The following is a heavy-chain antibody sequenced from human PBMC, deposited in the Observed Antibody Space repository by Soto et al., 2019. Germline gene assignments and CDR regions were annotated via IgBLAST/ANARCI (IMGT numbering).Heavy chain of an antibody. CDR3: ARGRPYGMDV. CDR1: GFTFGSYW. V-gene: IGHV3-74*01. CDR2: IDSDGSST. Sequence: EVQLVESGGGLVQPGGSLRVSCAASGFTFGSYWMNWVRQAPGKGLVWVSRIDSDGSSTTYADSVKGRFTTSRDNAKNTLDLQMSSLRVEDTAVYSCARGRPYGMDVWGQGTTVTVSS. J-gene: IGHJ6*02.